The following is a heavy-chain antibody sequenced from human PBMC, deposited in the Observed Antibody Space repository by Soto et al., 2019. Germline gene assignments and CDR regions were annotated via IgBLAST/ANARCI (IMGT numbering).Heavy chain of an antibody. CDR2: ISYDGSNK. J-gene: IGHJ5*02. Sequence: GGSLRLSCAASGFTFSSYGMHWVRQAPGTGLEWVAVISYDGSNKYYADSAKGRFTISRDNSKNTLYLQMNSLRAEDTAVYYCAKEPYYDILTGYYAHNWFDPWGQGTLVTVSS. D-gene: IGHD3-9*01. CDR1: GFTFSSYG. CDR3: AKEPYYDILTGYYAHNWFDP. V-gene: IGHV3-30*18.